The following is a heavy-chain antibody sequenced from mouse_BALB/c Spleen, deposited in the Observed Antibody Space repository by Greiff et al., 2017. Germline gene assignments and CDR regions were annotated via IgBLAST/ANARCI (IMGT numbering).Heavy chain of an antibody. J-gene: IGHJ2*01. D-gene: IGHD2-1*01. Sequence: EVKLVESGGGLVQPGGSRKLSCAASGFTFSSFGMHWVRQAPEKGLEWVAYISSGSSTIYYADTVKGRFTISRDNPKNTLFLQMTSLRSEDTAMYYCARSKAYGNYGGYFDYWGQGTTLTVSS. V-gene: IGHV5-17*02. CDR2: ISSGSSTI. CDR3: ARSKAYGNYGGYFDY. CDR1: GFTFSSFG.